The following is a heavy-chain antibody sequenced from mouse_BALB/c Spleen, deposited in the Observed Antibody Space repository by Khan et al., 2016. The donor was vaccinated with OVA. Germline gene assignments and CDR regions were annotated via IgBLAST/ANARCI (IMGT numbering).Heavy chain of an antibody. CDR2: INPRSGYT. J-gene: IGHJ4*01. D-gene: IGHD2-12*01. CDR1: GYTFTSHT. Sequence: QVQLKQSGAELARPGASVKMSCKASGYTFTSHTMHWVKQRPGQGLEWIGYINPRSGYTNYNQKFNDKATLTADKSSSTAYMQLSSLTSEASAVYYCAGLTSGYALAYWGQGTSVTVSS. CDR3: AGLTSGYALAY. V-gene: IGHV1-4*01.